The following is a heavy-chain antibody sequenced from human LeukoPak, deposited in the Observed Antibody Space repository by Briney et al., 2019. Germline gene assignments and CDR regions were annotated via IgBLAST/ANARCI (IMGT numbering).Heavy chain of an antibody. CDR2: IIPIFGTA. CDR1: GGTFSSYA. Sequence: ASVKVSCKASGGTFSSYAISWVRQAPGQGLEWMGGIIPIFGTANYAQKFQGRVTITADESTSTAYMELSSLRSEDTAVYHCARVILSAAAGLLFDYWGQGTLVTVSS. V-gene: IGHV1-69*13. J-gene: IGHJ4*02. CDR3: ARVILSAAAGLLFDY. D-gene: IGHD6-13*01.